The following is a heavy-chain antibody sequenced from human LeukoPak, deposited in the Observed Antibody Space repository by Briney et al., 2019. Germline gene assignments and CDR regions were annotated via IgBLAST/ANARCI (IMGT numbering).Heavy chain of an antibody. CDR3: ARDAHYYDSSGYFDY. D-gene: IGHD3-22*01. V-gene: IGHV3-30-3*01. CDR1: GFTFSSYA. J-gene: IGHJ4*02. CDR2: ISYDGSNK. Sequence: PGRSLRLSCAASGFTFSSYAMHWVRQAPGKGLEWVAVISYDGSNKYYADSVKSRFTISRDNSKNTLYLQMNSLRAEDTAVYYCARDAHYYDSSGYFDYWGQGTLVTVSS.